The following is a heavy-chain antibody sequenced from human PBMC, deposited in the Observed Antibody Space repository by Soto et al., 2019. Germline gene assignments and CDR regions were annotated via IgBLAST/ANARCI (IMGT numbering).Heavy chain of an antibody. CDR3: ARIEMASIK. Sequence: SETLSLTCSVSGASIGSGGYYWSWLRQSPGKGLEWIGHIYYTGSTFYSPSLKSRLTISLDTSKNQFSLDLRSVTAADTAMYYCARIEMASIKWGRGALVTVSS. J-gene: IGHJ4*02. CDR2: IYYTGST. CDR1: GASIGSGGYY. V-gene: IGHV4-31*03.